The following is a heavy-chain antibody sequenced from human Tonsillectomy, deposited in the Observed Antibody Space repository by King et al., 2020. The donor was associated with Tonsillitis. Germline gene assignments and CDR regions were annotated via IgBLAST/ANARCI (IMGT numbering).Heavy chain of an antibody. CDR3: ARGTTSSWRCGSYFQH. Sequence: VQLVESGGGLVQPGGSLRLSCAASGFTLANYWMSWVRQAPGKGLEWVANIKQDGNEMYYVDSVKGRFNISRDNAKNSLFLQMNSLRAEDTAVYYCARGTTSSWRCGSYFQHWGQGTRVTVSP. CDR2: IKQDGNEM. J-gene: IGHJ1*01. D-gene: IGHD6-13*01. CDR1: GFTLANYW. V-gene: IGHV3-7*03.